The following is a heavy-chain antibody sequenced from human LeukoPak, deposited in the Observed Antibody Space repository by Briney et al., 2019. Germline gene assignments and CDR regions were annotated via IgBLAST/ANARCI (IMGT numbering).Heavy chain of an antibody. CDR2: ISGSGANT. D-gene: IGHD3-16*01. CDR3: AKDSNRGVWGSYRSYDY. Sequence: RRSLRLSCAASGFTFTSNDMSWVRQAPRKGLEWVSAISGSGANTYDADSVKGRFTISRDNSKNTLYLQMNSLRAEDTAVYYCAKDSNRGVWGSYRSYDYWGQGTLVTVSS. J-gene: IGHJ4*02. CDR1: GFTFTSND. V-gene: IGHV3-23*01.